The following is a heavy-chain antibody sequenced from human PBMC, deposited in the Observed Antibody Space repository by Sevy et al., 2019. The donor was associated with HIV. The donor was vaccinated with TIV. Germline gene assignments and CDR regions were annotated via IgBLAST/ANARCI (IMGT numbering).Heavy chain of an antibody. V-gene: IGHV3-21*01. D-gene: IGHD3-22*01. Sequence: GGSLRLSCAVSGFTFSSYSMNWVRQAPGKGLEWVSSISGNGRDTFYADSVKGRFTISRDNAKDSLYLQMNNLRVDDTAVYYCSRDEDSTAYYFLGCFHYYMDVWGKGTTVTVSS. CDR1: GFTFSSYS. CDR2: ISGNGRDT. CDR3: SRDEDSTAYYFLGCFHYYMDV. J-gene: IGHJ6*03.